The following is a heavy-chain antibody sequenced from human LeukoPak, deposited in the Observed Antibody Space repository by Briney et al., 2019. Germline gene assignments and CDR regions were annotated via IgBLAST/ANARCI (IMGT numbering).Heavy chain of an antibody. CDR2: IWYDGSNK. Sequence: PGGSLRLSCAASGFTFSSYGMHWVRQAPGKGLEWVAVIWYDGSNKYYADSVKGRFTISRDNSKNTLYLQMNSLRAEDTAVYYCASPYYDFWSGYYISTYYYGMDVWGQGTTVTVSS. CDR3: ASPYYDFWSGYYISTYYYGMDV. CDR1: GFTFSSYG. V-gene: IGHV3-33*01. J-gene: IGHJ6*02. D-gene: IGHD3-3*01.